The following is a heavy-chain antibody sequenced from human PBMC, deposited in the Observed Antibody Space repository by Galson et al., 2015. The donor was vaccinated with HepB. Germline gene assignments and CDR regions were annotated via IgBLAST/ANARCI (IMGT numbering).Heavy chain of an antibody. Sequence: SVKVSCKASGGTFSSYAISWVRQAPGQGLEWMGGIIPIFGTANYAQKFQGRVTITADESTSTAYMELSSLRSENTAVYYCARSFVATAIGVWLDVWGQGTTVTVSS. J-gene: IGHJ6*02. CDR1: GGTFSSYA. CDR2: IIPIFGTA. CDR3: ARSFVATAIGVWLDV. D-gene: IGHD5-18*01. V-gene: IGHV1-69*13.